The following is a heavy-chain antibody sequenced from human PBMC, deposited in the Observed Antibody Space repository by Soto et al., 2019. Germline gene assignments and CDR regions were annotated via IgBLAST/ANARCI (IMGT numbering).Heavy chain of an antibody. V-gene: IGHV1-69*01. Sequence: QVQLVQSGAEVKKPGSSVKVSCKASGGTFSSYAISWVRQAPGQGLEWMGGIIPIFGTANYAQKFQGRVTISGDESTSTDYMELRSLRSEDTAVYYCARGYCSSTSCYTGWFDPWGQGTLVTVSS. CDR3: ARGYCSSTSCYTGWFDP. CDR1: GGTFSSYA. J-gene: IGHJ5*02. CDR2: IIPIFGTA. D-gene: IGHD2-2*02.